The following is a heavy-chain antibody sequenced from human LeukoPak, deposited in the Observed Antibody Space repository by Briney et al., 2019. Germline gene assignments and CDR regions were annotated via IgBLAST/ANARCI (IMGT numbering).Heavy chain of an antibody. D-gene: IGHD3-3*01. CDR2: IYSTGAT. Sequence: GGSLRLSCAASGFTVSSNYMNWVRQAPGKGLEWVSVIYSTGATHYADSVKGRFTISRDNSKNTLYLQMHSLRAEDTAVYYCARDDTNYDFWSGYYWYYYYYMDVWGKGTTVTVSS. J-gene: IGHJ6*03. CDR1: GFTVSSNY. CDR3: ARDDTNYDFWSGYYWYYYYYMDV. V-gene: IGHV3-66*01.